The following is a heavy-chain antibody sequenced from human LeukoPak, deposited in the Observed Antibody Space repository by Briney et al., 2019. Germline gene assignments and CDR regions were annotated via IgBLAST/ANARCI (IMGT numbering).Heavy chain of an antibody. V-gene: IGHV4-59*01. CDR1: GGSISSYY. J-gene: IGHJ6*03. CDR3: ARAAAAGTTWYDYYMDV. CDR2: IYYSGST. D-gene: IGHD6-13*01. Sequence: SETLSLTCTVSGGSISSYYWSWIRQPPGKGLEWIGYIYYSGSTNYNPSLKSRVTISVDTSKNQFSLKLSSVTAADTAVYYCARAAAAGTTWYDYYMDVWGKGTTVTISS.